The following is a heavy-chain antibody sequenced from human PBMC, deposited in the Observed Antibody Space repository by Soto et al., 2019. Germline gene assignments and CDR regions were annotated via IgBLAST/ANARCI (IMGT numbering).Heavy chain of an antibody. J-gene: IGHJ4*02. CDR2: ISTNSGNT. Sequence: ASVKVSCKASGYPFGTYAITWVRQAPGQGLEWVGWISTNSGNTYYAQNFQGRVNLTTDTSTTTAYMESRSLTSDDTAIYYCARTYNWNSEGFDHWGQGTLVTVSS. CDR3: ARTYNWNSEGFDH. CDR1: GYPFGTYA. V-gene: IGHV1-18*04. D-gene: IGHD1-7*01.